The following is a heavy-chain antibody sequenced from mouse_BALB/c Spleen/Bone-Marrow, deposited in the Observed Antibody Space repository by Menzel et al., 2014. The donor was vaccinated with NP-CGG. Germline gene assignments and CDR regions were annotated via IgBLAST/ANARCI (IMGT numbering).Heavy chain of an antibody. V-gene: IGHV1-7*01. CDR2: INPSTGYT. D-gene: IGHD2-1*01. CDR1: GYTFTSYW. Sequence: QVHVKQSEAELAKPGASVKMSCEASGYTFTSYWMHWVKQRPGQGLEWIGYINPSTGYTDYNQKFNDKATLTADKSSSTAYMQLSSLTSKDSAVYYCARGNPLYAMDYWGQGTSVTVSS. CDR3: ARGNPLYAMDY. J-gene: IGHJ4*01.